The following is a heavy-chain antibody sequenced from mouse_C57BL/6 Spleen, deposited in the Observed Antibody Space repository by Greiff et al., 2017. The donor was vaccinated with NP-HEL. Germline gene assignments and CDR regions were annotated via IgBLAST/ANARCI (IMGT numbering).Heavy chain of an antibody. CDR1: GFNIKNTY. Sequence: EVMLVESVAELVRPGASVKLSCTASGFNIKNTYMHWVKQRPEQGLEWIGRIDPANGNTKYAPKFQGKATITADTSSNTAYLQLSSLTSEDTAIYYCADSSGYVGYYAMDYWGQGTSVTVSS. J-gene: IGHJ4*01. V-gene: IGHV14-3*01. D-gene: IGHD3-2*02. CDR3: ADSSGYVGYYAMDY. CDR2: IDPANGNT.